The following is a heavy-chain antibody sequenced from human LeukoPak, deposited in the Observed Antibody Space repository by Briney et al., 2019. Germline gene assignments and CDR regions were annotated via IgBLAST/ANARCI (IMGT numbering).Heavy chain of an antibody. D-gene: IGHD6-13*01. Sequence: ASVKVSCKVSGYTLTELSMHWVRQAPGKGLEWMGGFGPEDGETIYAQKFQGRVTMTEDTSTDTAYMELSSLRSEDTAVYYCATAPLAAAGRFDYWGQGTLVTVSS. J-gene: IGHJ4*02. CDR1: GYTLTELS. V-gene: IGHV1-24*01. CDR2: FGPEDGET. CDR3: ATAPLAAAGRFDY.